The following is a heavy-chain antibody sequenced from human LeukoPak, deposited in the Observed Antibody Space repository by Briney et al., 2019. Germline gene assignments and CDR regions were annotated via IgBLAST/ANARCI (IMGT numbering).Heavy chain of an antibody. V-gene: IGHV4-4*02. J-gene: IGHJ4*02. CDR3: ASSTGWPGFDN. D-gene: IGHD6-19*01. CDR2: IYKSGST. CDR1: GGSISSSNW. Sequence: PSGTLSLTCAVSGGSISSSNWWSWVRQPPGKGPEWIGYIYKSGSTKYNPSLRSRVTISGDTSKNQFSLKLSSVTAADTAVYYCASSTGWPGFDNWGQGTLITVSS.